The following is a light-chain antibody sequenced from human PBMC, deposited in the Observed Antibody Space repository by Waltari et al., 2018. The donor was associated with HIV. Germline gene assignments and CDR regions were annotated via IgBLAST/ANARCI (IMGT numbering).Light chain of an antibody. CDR1: QLGDKF. CDR3: QVWDSDTLV. J-gene: IGLJ2*01. V-gene: IGLV3-1*01. CDR2: QDV. Sequence: YELTQAPSVSVSPGQKATITCSGDQLGDKFVSWYQHKPGQSPVLIIYQDVKRPSGIPERFSGSNSGKTDTLTISDTQAPDEADYYCQVWDSDTLVFGGGTKLTVL.